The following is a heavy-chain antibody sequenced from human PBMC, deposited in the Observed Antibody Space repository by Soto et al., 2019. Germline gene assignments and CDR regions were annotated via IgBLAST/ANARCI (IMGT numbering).Heavy chain of an antibody. Sequence: SMTLSLTCTITCAAIVSYYWSWIPRPPGKGLEWIGYIYYSGSTNYNPSLKSRVTISVDTSKNQFSLKLSSVTAADTAVYYCARLYGGFDYCGQGTLVTVSS. J-gene: IGHJ4*02. CDR2: IYYSGST. D-gene: IGHD3-10*01. CDR3: ARLYGGFDY. CDR1: CAAIVSYY. V-gene: IGHV4-59*01.